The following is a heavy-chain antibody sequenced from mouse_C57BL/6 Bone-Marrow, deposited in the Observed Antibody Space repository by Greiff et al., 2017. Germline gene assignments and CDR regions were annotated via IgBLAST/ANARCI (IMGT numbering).Heavy chain of an antibody. CDR1: GYTFTDYN. D-gene: IGHD2-4*01. J-gene: IGHJ2*01. Sequence: VQLQQSGPELVKPGASVKIPCKASGYTFTDYNMDWVKQSHGKSLEWIGDINPNNGGTIYNQKFKGKATLTVDKSSSTAYMELRSLTSENTAVYYCARTDYDYLYYFDYWGQGTTLTVSS. V-gene: IGHV1-18*01. CDR3: ARTDYDYLYYFDY. CDR2: INPNNGGT.